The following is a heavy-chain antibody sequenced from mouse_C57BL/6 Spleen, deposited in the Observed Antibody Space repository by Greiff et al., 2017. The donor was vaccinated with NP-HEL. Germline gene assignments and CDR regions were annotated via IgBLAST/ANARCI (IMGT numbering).Heavy chain of an antibody. J-gene: IGHJ4*01. CDR1: GFTFSSYG. CDR2: ISSGGSYT. V-gene: IGHV5-6*01. CDR3: ARNYYGSSYDAMDY. D-gene: IGHD1-1*01. Sequence: DVQLVESGGDLVKPGGSLKLSCAASGFTFSSYGMSWVRQTPDKRLEWVATISSGGSYTYYPDSVKGRFTISRDNAKNTLYLQMSSLKSEDTAMYSCARNYYGSSYDAMDYWGQGTSVTVSS.